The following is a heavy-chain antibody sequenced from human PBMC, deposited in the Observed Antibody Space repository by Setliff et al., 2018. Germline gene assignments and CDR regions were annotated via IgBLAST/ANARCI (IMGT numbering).Heavy chain of an antibody. CDR3: ATLLANYGSGMDV. Sequence: PSETLSLTCAVSGSSIISDYYWVWIRQPPGRGLEWIGSIFQSGNTYYNPSLKSRVTISVDTSKNQFSLKANSVTAADTAVYYCATLLANYGSGMDVWGQGTTVTVSS. D-gene: IGHD3-10*01. CDR1: GSSIISDYY. J-gene: IGHJ6*02. V-gene: IGHV4-38-2*01. CDR2: IFQSGNT.